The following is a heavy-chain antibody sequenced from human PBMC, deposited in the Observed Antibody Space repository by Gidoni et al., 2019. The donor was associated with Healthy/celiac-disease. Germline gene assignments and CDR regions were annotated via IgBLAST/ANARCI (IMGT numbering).Heavy chain of an antibody. Sequence: QVQLQQWGAGLLKPSETLSLTCAVYGGSFSGYYWSWIRQPPGKGLEWSGEINHSGSTNYNPSLKSRVTISVDTSKNQFSLKLSSVTAADKAVYYCARGLRWRAGYYYGMDVWGQGTTVTVSS. V-gene: IGHV4-34*01. J-gene: IGHJ6*02. CDR1: GGSFSGYY. CDR2: INHSGST. D-gene: IGHD4-17*01. CDR3: ARGLRWRAGYYYGMDV.